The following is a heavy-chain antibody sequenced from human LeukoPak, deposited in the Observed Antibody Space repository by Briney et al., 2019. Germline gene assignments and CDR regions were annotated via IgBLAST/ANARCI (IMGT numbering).Heavy chain of an antibody. Sequence: ASVKVSCKASGYIFSGHYMHWVRQAPGQGLEWMGWMNAKTGVTNYAQKFQGRVTITTDTSISTGYMELSSLTSDDTALYYCAKPAYCGSGCYYYFDSWGQGTLITVSS. V-gene: IGHV1-2*02. J-gene: IGHJ4*02. CDR2: MNAKTGVT. CDR1: GYIFSGHY. CDR3: AKPAYCGSGCYYYFDS. D-gene: IGHD2-21*01.